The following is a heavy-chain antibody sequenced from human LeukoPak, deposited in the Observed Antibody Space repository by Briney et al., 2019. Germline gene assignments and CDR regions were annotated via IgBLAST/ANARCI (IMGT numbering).Heavy chain of an antibody. CDR1: GYSFTSYW. D-gene: IGHD2-15*01. CDR3: ARQAPLHCSGGSCFGY. Sequence: GESLKISCKGSGYSFTSYWIGWVRQMPGKGLEWMGIIYPGDSDTRYSPSFQGQVTISADKSISTAYLHWSNLKASDTAMYYCARQAPLHCSGGSCFGYWGQGTLVTVSS. J-gene: IGHJ4*02. V-gene: IGHV5-51*01. CDR2: IYPGDSDT.